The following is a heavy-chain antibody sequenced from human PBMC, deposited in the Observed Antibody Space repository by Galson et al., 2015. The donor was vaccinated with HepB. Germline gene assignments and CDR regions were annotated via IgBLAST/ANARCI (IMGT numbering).Heavy chain of an antibody. CDR2: ILYDGINK. V-gene: IGHV3-30-3*01. CDR3: ARERGGLFQEGGFDI. J-gene: IGHJ3*02. CDR1: GFTFSGYD. Sequence: SLRLSCAASGFTFSGYDMHWVRQAPGKGLEWVAVILYDGINKHYADSVKGRFTISRDNSKNTLSLQMSSLRPEDTAVYYCARERGGLFQEGGFDIWGQGTMVTVSS. D-gene: IGHD3-22*01.